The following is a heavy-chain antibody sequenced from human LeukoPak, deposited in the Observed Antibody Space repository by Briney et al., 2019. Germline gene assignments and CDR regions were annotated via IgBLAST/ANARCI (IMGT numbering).Heavy chain of an antibody. V-gene: IGHV5-51*01. J-gene: IGHJ3*02. Sequence: GESLKISCKGSGYIVTTYWIGWVRQMPGKGLEWMGIIYPGDSDTRYSPSFQGQVTISADKSISTAYLQWSSLKASDTAIYYCARLLYYFDSSGSYYAPKAFDIWGQGTMVTVSS. D-gene: IGHD3-22*01. CDR2: IYPGDSDT. CDR1: GYIVTTYW. CDR3: ARLLYYFDSSGSYYAPKAFDI.